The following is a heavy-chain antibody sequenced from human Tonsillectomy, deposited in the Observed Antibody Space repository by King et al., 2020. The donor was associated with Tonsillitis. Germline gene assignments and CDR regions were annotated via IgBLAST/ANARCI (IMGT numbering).Heavy chain of an antibody. V-gene: IGHV3-30*04. CDR1: GFTFSSYA. Sequence: VQLVESGGGVVQPGRSLRLSCAASGFTFSSYAMHWVRQAPGKGLEWVAVISYDGSNKYYADSVKGRFTISRDNSKNTLYLQMNSLRAEDTAVYYCARGDSSAYGVGLPGDYFDYWGQGTLVTVSS. CDR2: ISYDGSNK. CDR3: ARGDSSAYGVGLPGDYFDY. J-gene: IGHJ4*02. D-gene: IGHD3-22*01.